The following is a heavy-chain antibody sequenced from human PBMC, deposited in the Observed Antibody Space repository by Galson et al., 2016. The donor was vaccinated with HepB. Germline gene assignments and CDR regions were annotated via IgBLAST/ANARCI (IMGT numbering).Heavy chain of an antibody. CDR2: ISSSRSTI. J-gene: IGHJ2*01. CDR1: GFTFSTYS. Sequence: SLRLSCAASGFTFSTYSMNWVRQAPGKGLEWVSYISSSRSTIYYADSVKGRFTISRDNAKNSLFLQMNSLRDEDTAVYYCGRNPPRSHWYFDLWGRGTLVTVSS. V-gene: IGHV3-48*02. CDR3: GRNPPRSHWYFDL.